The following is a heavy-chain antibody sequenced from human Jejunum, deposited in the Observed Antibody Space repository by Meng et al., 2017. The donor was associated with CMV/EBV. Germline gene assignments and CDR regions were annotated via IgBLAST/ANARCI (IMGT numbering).Heavy chain of an antibody. CDR3: TKDILYCSGGACTPGNYDYFYVMDV. V-gene: IGHV3-9*01. Sequence: WVRPAPGKGLEWVSGISWDSAKVGYADSVKGRFTISRDNAKKSLYLQMNNLTAADTAFYYCTKDILYCSGGACTPGNYDYFYVMDVWGQGTTVTVSS. D-gene: IGHD2-15*01. CDR2: ISWDSAKV. J-gene: IGHJ6*02.